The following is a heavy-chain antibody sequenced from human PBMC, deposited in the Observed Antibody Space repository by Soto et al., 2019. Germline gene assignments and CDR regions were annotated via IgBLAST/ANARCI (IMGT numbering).Heavy chain of an antibody. Sequence: SETLSLTCTVSGGSISSGGYYWSWIRQHPGKGLEWIGYIYYSGSTYYNPTLKSRVTISVDTSKNQFSLKLSSVTAADTAVYYCARTLSYGLLIDYWGQGTLVTVSS. CDR3: ARTLSYGLLIDY. CDR1: GGSISSGGYY. CDR2: IYYSGST. V-gene: IGHV4-31*03. J-gene: IGHJ4*02. D-gene: IGHD4-17*01.